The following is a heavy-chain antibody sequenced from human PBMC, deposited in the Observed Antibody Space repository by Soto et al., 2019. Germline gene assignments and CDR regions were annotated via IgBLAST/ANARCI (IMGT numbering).Heavy chain of an antibody. D-gene: IGHD4-4*01. CDR3: ARVQSKYGYLFDP. Sequence: QVQLQESGPGLVKPSETLSLTCTVSGGSISSYYWTWIRQPAGKGLELIGRINTNEFTNYDPSLKSRVTMAVDTSKNPMSLTLRSVTAADTAVYSCARVQSKYGYLFDPWGQGTLVTVSS. CDR2: INTNEFT. J-gene: IGHJ5*02. V-gene: IGHV4-4*07. CDR1: GGSISSYY.